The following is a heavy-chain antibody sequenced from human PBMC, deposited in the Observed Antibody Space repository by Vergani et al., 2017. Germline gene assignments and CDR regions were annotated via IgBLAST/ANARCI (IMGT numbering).Heavy chain of an antibody. CDR2: INPNSGGT. CDR1: GYTFTGYY. J-gene: IGHJ6*03. CDR3: ARDKMTGTKNDYYYDYMDV. V-gene: IGHV1-2*02. D-gene: IGHD1-7*01. Sequence: QVQLVQSGAEVKKPGASVKVSCKASGYTFTGYYMHWVRQAPGQGLEWMGWINPNSGGTNYAQKVQGRVTMTRDTSISTAYMELSRLRADDTAVYYCARDKMTGTKNDYYYDYMDVWGKGTTVTVSS.